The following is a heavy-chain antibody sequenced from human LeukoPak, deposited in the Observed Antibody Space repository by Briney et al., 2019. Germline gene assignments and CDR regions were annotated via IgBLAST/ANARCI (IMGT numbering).Heavy chain of an antibody. D-gene: IGHD6-13*01. Sequence: ASVKVSCKASGYTFTSYAMHWVRQAPGQRLEWMGWINAGNGNTKYSQKFQGRVTITRDTSASTAYMQLSSLRSEDTAVYYCARFTRYSSSWYPSGYFDYWGQGTLVTVSS. CDR2: INAGNGNT. V-gene: IGHV1-3*01. CDR3: ARFTRYSSSWYPSGYFDY. CDR1: GYTFTSYA. J-gene: IGHJ4*02.